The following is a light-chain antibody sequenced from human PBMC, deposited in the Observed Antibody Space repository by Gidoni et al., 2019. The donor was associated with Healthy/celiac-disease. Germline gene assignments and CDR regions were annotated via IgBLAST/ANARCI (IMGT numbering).Light chain of an antibody. J-gene: IGKJ1*01. V-gene: IGKV3-20*01. CDR3: QQYGSSLTWT. CDR1: QSVSSSY. CDR2: GAS. Sequence: IVLTLSPRTLSLSPGERATLSCRASQSVSSSYLAWYQQKPGQAPRMLINGASSRATGIPDRCSGSGSGTDFTITISRLEPEDDAVYYCQQYGSSLTWTFGQGTKVEIK.